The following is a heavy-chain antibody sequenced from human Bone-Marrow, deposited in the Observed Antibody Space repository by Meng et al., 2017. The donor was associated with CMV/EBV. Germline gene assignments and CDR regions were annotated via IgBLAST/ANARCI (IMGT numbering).Heavy chain of an antibody. Sequence: GESLKISCAASGFTFSSYAMHWVRQAPGKGLEWAAVIPYDGSNKYYADSVKGRFTISRDNSKNTLYLQMNSLRAEYTAVYYCVRDPEQQLEYDCDYYGMDVWGQGTLVTVSS. J-gene: IGHJ6*02. V-gene: IGHV3-30*04. D-gene: IGHD6-13*01. CDR2: IPYDGSNK. CDR3: VRDPEQQLEYDCDYYGMDV. CDR1: GFTFSSYA.